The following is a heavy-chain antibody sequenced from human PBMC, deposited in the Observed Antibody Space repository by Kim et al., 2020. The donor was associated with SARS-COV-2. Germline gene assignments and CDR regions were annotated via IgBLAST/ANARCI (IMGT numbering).Heavy chain of an antibody. CDR2: INPETGAT. CDR1: GYSFTAFY. CDR3: ARGSSRFQRFYYYGMDV. Sequence: ASVKVSCKTSGYSFTAFYLHWVRQAPGQGLEWLGCINPETGATNYAQNFQGRVTMTRDTSINTAYMDVSVLRANDTAVYYCARGSSRFQRFYYYGMDVWG. D-gene: IGHD2-2*01. V-gene: IGHV1-2*02. J-gene: IGHJ6*02.